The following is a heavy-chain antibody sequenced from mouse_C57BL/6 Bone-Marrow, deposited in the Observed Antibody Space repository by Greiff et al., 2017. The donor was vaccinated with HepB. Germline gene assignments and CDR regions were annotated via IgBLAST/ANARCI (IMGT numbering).Heavy chain of an antibody. CDR2: ISSGGSYT. CDR3: ARHDGSSFFDY. J-gene: IGHJ2*01. D-gene: IGHD1-1*01. V-gene: IGHV5-6*01. CDR1: GFTFSSYG. Sequence: EVQVVESGGDLVKPGGSLKLSCSASGFTFSSYGMSWVRQTPDKRLEWVATISSGGSYTYYPDSVKGRFTISRDNAKNTLYLQMSSLKSEDTAMYYCARHDGSSFFDYWGQGTTLTVSS.